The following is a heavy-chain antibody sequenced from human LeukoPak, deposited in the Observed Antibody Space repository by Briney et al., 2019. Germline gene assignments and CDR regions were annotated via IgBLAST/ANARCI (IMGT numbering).Heavy chain of an antibody. V-gene: IGHV4-59*01. CDR2: IYYSGST. CDR3: ASWGSITTARFDY. J-gene: IGHJ4*02. Sequence: PSETLSLTCTVSGGSISSYYWSWIRQPPGKGLEWIGCIYYSGSTNYNPSLKSRVTISVDTSKNQFSLELSSVTAADTAVYYGASWGSITTARFDYWGQGTLVTVSS. D-gene: IGHD3-16*01. CDR1: GGSISSYY.